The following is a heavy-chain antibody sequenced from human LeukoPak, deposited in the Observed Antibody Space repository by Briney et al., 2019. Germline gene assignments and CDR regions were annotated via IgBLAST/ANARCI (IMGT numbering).Heavy chain of an antibody. Sequence: GASVKVSCKASGYTFTCYYMHWVRQAPGQGLEWMGWINPNSGGTNYAQKFQGWVTMTRDTSISTAYMELSRLRSDDTAVYYCARDRSSSSWLSNWFDPWGQGTLVTVSS. V-gene: IGHV1-2*04. CDR2: INPNSGGT. J-gene: IGHJ5*02. CDR3: ARDRSSSSWLSNWFDP. D-gene: IGHD6-13*01. CDR1: GYTFTCYY.